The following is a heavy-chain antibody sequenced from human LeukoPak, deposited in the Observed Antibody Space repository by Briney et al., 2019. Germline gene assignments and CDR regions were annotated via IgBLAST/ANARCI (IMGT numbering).Heavy chain of an antibody. Sequence: SETLSLTCAVYGGSFSGYYWSWIRQLPGKGLEWIGETNHSGSTNYSPSLKSRLTISVDTSKNQFSLKLSSVTAADTAVYYCARGGRYDSSGLFAYWGRGTLVPVSS. V-gene: IGHV4-34*01. J-gene: IGHJ4*02. CDR3: ARGGRYDSSGLFAY. D-gene: IGHD3-22*01. CDR1: GGSFSGYY. CDR2: TNHSGST.